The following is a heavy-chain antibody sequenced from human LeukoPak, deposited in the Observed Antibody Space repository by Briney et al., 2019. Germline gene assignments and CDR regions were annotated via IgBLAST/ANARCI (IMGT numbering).Heavy chain of an antibody. CDR3: ARKAYYYDSSGYYHYFDY. D-gene: IGHD3-22*01. CDR1: GDSVSSNSAA. V-gene: IGHV6-1*01. J-gene: IGHJ4*02. Sequence: SQTLSLTCAISGDSVSSNSAAWNWIRQSPSRGLEWLGRTYYRSKWYNDYAVSVKSRITINPDTSKNQFSLKLSSVTAADTAVYYCARKAYYYDSSGYYHYFDYWGQGTLVTVSS. CDR2: TYYRSKWYN.